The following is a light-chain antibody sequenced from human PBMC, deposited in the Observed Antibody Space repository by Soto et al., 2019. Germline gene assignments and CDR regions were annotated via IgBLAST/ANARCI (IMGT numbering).Light chain of an antibody. CDR2: DAS. V-gene: IGKV3-11*01. J-gene: IGKJ5*01. CDR3: QQRSNWPRLIT. CDR1: QSVSSH. Sequence: EIVFTQSPATLSLSPGERATLSCRASQSVSSHLAWYQQKPGQAPRLLIYDASNRATAIPARFSGSGSGTDFTLTISSLEPEDFAVYYGQQRSNWPRLITFGQGTRLEIK.